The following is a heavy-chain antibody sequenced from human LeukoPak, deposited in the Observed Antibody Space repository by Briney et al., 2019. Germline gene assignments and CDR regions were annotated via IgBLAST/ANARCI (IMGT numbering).Heavy chain of an antibody. CDR1: GFTVSSNY. CDR3: ARVRAGYCTSTSCYTGMDV. Sequence: GGSLRLSCAASGFTVSSNYMSWVRQAPGKGLEWVSVTYSGGTTYYADSVKGRFTISRDNSKNTLYLQMNSLRAEDTAVYYCARVRAGYCTSTSCYTGMDVWGQGTTVTVSS. J-gene: IGHJ6*02. CDR2: TYSGGTT. D-gene: IGHD2-2*01. V-gene: IGHV3-53*05.